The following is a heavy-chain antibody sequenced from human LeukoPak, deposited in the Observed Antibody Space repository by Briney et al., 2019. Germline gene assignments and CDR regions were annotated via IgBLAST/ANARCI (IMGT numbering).Heavy chain of an antibody. V-gene: IGHV4-39*07. D-gene: IGHD6-25*01. CDR1: GGSISSSSYY. J-gene: IGHJ4*02. CDR3: ARAGGVKTAALDLDY. CDR2: IYYSGSA. Sequence: SSETLSLTCTVSGGSISSSSYYWGWIRQPPGKGLEWIGSIYYSGSAIHNPSLKSRVTISRDTSKNQFSLKLTSVTTADTAVYYCARAGGVKTAALDLDYWGQGTLVTVSS.